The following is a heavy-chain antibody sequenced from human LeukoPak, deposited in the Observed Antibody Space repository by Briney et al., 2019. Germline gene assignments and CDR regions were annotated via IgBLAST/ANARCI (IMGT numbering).Heavy chain of an antibody. CDR2: IYYTGST. V-gene: IGHV4-59*01. J-gene: IGHJ1*01. CDR3: ARGIPAASGYFQH. Sequence: SETLSLTGTVSGGSISSYYWSWIRQFPGKGLEWIGYIYYTGSTNYNPSLKSRVTISVATSKNQFSLKLSSVTAADTAVYYCARGIPAASGYFQHWGQGTLVTVSS. D-gene: IGHD2-2*01. CDR1: GGSISSYY.